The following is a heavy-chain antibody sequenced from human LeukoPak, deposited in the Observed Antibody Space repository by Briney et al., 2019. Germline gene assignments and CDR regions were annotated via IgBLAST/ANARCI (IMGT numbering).Heavy chain of an antibody. D-gene: IGHD6-19*01. J-gene: IGHJ4*02. CDR2: IYYSGST. Sequence: SETLSLTCIVSGGSTSSYYWGWIRQPPGKGLEWIGSIYYSGSTYYNPSLKSRVTISVDTSKNQFSLKLSSVTAADTAVYYCASTLRQGIAVAGTLDYWGQGTLVTVSS. CDR1: GGSTSSYY. V-gene: IGHV4-39*07. CDR3: ASTLRQGIAVAGTLDY.